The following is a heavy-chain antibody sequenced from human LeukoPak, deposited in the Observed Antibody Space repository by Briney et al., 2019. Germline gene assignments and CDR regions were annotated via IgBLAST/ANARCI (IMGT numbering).Heavy chain of an antibody. D-gene: IGHD2-2*01. V-gene: IGHV3-21*01. J-gene: IGHJ5*02. Sequence: PGGSLRLSCAASGSTFSSYSMNWVRQAPGKGLEWVSSISSSSSYIYYAGSVKGRFTISRDNAKNSLYLQMNSLRAEDTAVYYCARDHGGYCSSTSCYWAKNWFDPWGQGTLVTVSS. CDR1: GSTFSSYS. CDR3: ARDHGGYCSSTSCYWAKNWFDP. CDR2: ISSSSSYI.